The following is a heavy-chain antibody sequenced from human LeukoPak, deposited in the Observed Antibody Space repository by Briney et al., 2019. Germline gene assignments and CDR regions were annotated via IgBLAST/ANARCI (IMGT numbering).Heavy chain of an antibody. CDR1: GFTFSSYA. D-gene: IGHD5/OR15-5a*01. CDR3: AGAGGYSVY. CDR2: LNNDGST. Sequence: QSGGSLRLSCAASGFTFSSYAMHWVRQAPGKGLECVSVLNNDGSTYYADSVKGRFTTSRDSSKNTVYLQMNSLRAEDTAVYYCAGAGGYSVYGSQGTLVTVSS. V-gene: IGHV3-66*01. J-gene: IGHJ4*02.